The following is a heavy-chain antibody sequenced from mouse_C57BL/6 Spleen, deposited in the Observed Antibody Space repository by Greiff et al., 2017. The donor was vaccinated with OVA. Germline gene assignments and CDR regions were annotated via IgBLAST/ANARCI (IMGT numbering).Heavy chain of an antibody. CDR2: IYPRSGNT. CDR3: ARSGGWDWFGY. Sequence: VQLQQPGAELARPGASVKLSCKASGYTFTSYGISWVKQRPGQGLEWIGDIYPRSGNTYYNEKFKGKATLTADKSSSTAYMELRSLTSEDSAVYFCARSGGWDWFGYWGQGTTLTVSS. V-gene: IGHV1-81*01. D-gene: IGHD1-1*02. CDR1: GYTFTSYG. J-gene: IGHJ2*01.